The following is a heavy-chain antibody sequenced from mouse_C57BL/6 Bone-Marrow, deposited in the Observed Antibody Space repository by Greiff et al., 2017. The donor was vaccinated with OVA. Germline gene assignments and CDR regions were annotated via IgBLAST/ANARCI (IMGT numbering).Heavy chain of an antibody. CDR1: GYTFTSYW. J-gene: IGHJ2*01. V-gene: IGHV1-5*01. D-gene: IGHD2-4*01. CDR3: TVLRRGGYYFDD. Sequence: VQLQQSGTVLARPGASVKMSCKTSGYTFTSYWMHWVKQRPGPGLEWIGAIYPGNSDTSYNQKFKGKAKLSAVTSASTAYMELSSLTNEDSAVYYCTVLRRGGYYFDDWGQGTTLTVSS. CDR2: IYPGNSDT.